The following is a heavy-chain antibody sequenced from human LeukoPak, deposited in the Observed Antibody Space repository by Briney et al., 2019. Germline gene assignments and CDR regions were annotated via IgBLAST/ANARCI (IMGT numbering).Heavy chain of an antibody. CDR2: IYYRGNT. V-gene: IGHV4-59*01. D-gene: IGHD6-6*01. CDR1: GDSIRNYY. J-gene: IGHJ4*02. Sequence: WETLSLTCTVSGDSIRNYYWSWIRQPPGKGLEWIGYIYYRGNTNYNPSLKSRVIISIDTSKNQFSLKMSSVTAADTAVYFCARDSPPQYASSSAGFDYWGQGTLVTVSS. CDR3: ARDSPPQYASSSAGFDY.